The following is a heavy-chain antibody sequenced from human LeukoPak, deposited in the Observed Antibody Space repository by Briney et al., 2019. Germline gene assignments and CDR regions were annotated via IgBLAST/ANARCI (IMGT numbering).Heavy chain of an antibody. D-gene: IGHD6-13*01. Sequence: GPVKVSCKASGYIFTGYYMHWVRQAPGQGLEWMGWINTNTGNPTYAQGFTGRFVFSLDTSVSTAYLQISSLKAEDTAVYYCARELYSPPDYWGQGTLVTVSS. CDR3: ARELYSPPDY. CDR2: INTNTGNP. J-gene: IGHJ4*02. CDR1: GYIFTGYY. V-gene: IGHV7-4-1*02.